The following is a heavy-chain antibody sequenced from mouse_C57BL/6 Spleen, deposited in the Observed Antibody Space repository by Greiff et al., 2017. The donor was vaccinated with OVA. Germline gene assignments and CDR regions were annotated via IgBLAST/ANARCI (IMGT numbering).Heavy chain of an antibody. CDR3: ATLGRFAY. V-gene: IGHV1-4*01. Sequence: QVQLQQSGAELARPGASVKMSCKASGYTFTSYTMHWVKQRPGQGLEWIGYINPSSGYTKYNQKFKDKATLTADKSSSTAYMQLSSLTSEASAVYYCATLGRFAYWGKGTLFTVSA. CDR1: GYTFTSYT. J-gene: IGHJ3*01. D-gene: IGHD4-1*01. CDR2: INPSSGYT.